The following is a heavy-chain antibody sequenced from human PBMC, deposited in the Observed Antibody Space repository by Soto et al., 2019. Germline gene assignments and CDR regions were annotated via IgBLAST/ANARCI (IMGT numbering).Heavy chain of an antibody. CDR1: GGTFSSYT. V-gene: IGHV1-69*02. Sequence: QVQLVQSEAEVKKPGSSVKFSCKASGGTFSSYTISWVRQAPGQGLEWMGRIIPILGIANYAQKFQGRVMITADKSTSTAYMELSSLRSEDTSVYYCAVGDYDILTGYFGYYMDVWGKGTTVTVSS. CDR2: IIPILGIA. D-gene: IGHD3-9*01. J-gene: IGHJ6*03. CDR3: AVGDYDILTGYFGYYMDV.